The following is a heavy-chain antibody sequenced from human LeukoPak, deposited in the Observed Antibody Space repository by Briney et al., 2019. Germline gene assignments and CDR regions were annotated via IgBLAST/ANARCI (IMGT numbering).Heavy chain of an antibody. CDR2: IRYDGSNK. D-gene: IGHD3-3*01. CDR3: AKGYWSGYSFDDWFDP. V-gene: IGHV3-30*02. J-gene: IGHJ5*02. CDR1: GLTLSSYG. Sequence: PGGSMRPSCAASGLTLSSYGMHWVRQAPGKGLEWVAFIRYDGSNKYYADSVKGRFTISRDNSKNTLYLQMNSLRAQDTAVYYCAKGYWSGYSFDDWFDPWGQGTLVTVSS.